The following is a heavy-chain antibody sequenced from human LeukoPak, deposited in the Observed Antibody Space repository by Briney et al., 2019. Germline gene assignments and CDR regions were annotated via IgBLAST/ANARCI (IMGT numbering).Heavy chain of an antibody. CDR2: INGGNGNT. J-gene: IGHJ1*01. Sequence: ASVKVSCKTSGYAFTSYGMHWVRQAPGQSLEWMGWINGGNGNTKYSEKFQGRVTIIRDTSASTAYMELSSLRSEDTAVYYCARVPLHDDSGHYYPHWGQGTLVTVSS. CDR1: GYAFTSYG. V-gene: IGHV1-3*01. CDR3: ARVPLHDDSGHYYPH. D-gene: IGHD3-22*01.